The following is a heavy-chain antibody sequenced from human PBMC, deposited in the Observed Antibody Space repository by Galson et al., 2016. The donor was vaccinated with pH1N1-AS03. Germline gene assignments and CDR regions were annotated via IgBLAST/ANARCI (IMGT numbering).Heavy chain of an antibody. CDR3: ARDPTYATSGYYYPHFGS. D-gene: IGHD3-22*01. J-gene: IGHJ5*01. V-gene: IGHV3-48*03. Sequence: SLRLSCAASGFTFSNYEMNWVRQAPGKGLEWVSYISNSGTTVHYADSVKGRFTISRDNAKNSLYLQLSSLRAEDTAVYYCARDPTYATSGYYYPHFGSWGQGTLVTVSS. CDR1: GFTFSNYE. CDR2: ISNSGTTV.